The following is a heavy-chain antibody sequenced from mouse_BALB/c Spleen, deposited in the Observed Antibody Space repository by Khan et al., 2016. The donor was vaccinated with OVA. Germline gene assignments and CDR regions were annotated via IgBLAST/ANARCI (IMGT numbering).Heavy chain of an antibody. D-gene: IGHD2-14*01. J-gene: IGHJ3*01. Sequence: VQLKESGPSLVKPSQTLSLTCSVTGDSITSGYWSWIRKFPGNKLEYMGYMIYSGNTYYNPSLKRRISITRHTSKNQYYLQLTSVTTEDTATYYCARSTYRYAVAYWGQGTLVTVSA. CDR3: ARSTYRYAVAY. V-gene: IGHV3-8*02. CDR2: MIYSGNT. CDR1: GDSITSGY.